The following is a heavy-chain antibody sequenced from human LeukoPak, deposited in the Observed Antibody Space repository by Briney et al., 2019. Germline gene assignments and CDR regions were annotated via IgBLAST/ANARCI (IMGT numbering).Heavy chain of an antibody. CDR3: AKAGGRGWSNWFDP. CDR1: GFPFSNFA. CDR2: ISAGGSST. V-gene: IGHV3-23*01. J-gene: IGHJ5*02. D-gene: IGHD6-19*01. Sequence: PGGSLRLSCAASGFPFSNFAMTWIRQAPGKGLEWISLISAGGSSTFDADSMRGRFTISGDNYKNTLYLQMNSLRVEDTAVYYCAKAGGRGWSNWFDPWGQGTQVTVSS.